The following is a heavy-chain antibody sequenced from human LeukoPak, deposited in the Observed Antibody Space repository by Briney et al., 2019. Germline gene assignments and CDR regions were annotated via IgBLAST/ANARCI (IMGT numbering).Heavy chain of an antibody. D-gene: IGHD2-8*01. CDR3: ALNGDS. J-gene: IGHJ4*02. V-gene: IGHV4-61*01. CDR1: GGSVSSGSYY. Sequence: SETLSLTCTVSGGSVSSGSYYRSWIRQPPGKGLEWIGYIYYSGSTNYNPSLKSRVTISVDTSKNQFSLKLSSVTAADTAVYYCALNGDSWGQGNLVTVSS. CDR2: IYYSGST.